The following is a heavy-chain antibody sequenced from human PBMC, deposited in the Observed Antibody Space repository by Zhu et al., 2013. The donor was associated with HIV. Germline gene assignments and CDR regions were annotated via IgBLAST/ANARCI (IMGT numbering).Heavy chain of an antibody. J-gene: IGHJ6*03. CDR1: GYTFTTSG. CDR2: ISGYNGNT. D-gene: IGHD6-6*01. CDR3: ARDPALTTARPNYYYYMDV. V-gene: IGHV1-18*01. Sequence: QDQLVQSGAEVKKPGASVKVSCKASGYTFTTSGISWVRQAPGQGLEWMGWISGYNGNTNYAQKLQGRVTMTTDTSTSTAYMELRSLRSDDTAVYYCARDPALTTARPNYYYYMDVWGKGTTVTVSS.